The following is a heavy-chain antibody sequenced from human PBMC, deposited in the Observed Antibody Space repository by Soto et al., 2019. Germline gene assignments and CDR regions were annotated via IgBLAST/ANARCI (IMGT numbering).Heavy chain of an antibody. CDR1: GGSISSGDYY. J-gene: IGHJ3*02. D-gene: IGHD4-17*01. CDR3: VRDAASTVDPAWAFDI. V-gene: IGHV4-30-4*01. CDR2: IYYSGST. Sequence: QVQLQESGPGLVKPSQTLSLTCTVSGGSISSGDYYWSWIRQPPGKGLEWIGYIYYSGSTYYNPSLKSRVTISVDTSKNQFSLKLSSVTAADTAVYYCVRDAASTVDPAWAFDIWGQGTMVTVSS.